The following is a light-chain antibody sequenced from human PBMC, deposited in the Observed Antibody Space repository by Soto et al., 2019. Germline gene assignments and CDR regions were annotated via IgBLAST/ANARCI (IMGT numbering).Light chain of an antibody. CDR2: EVN. J-gene: IGLJ2*01. V-gene: IGLV2-8*01. Sequence: QSALTQPPSASGSPGQSVAISCTGTSSDVGGYNYVSWYQQHPGKAPKLVIYEVNKRPSGVPDRFSGSKSGNTASLTISGLQAEDEADYYCCSFARSTTTLFGGGTKLTVL. CDR1: SSDVGGYNY. CDR3: CSFARSTTTL.